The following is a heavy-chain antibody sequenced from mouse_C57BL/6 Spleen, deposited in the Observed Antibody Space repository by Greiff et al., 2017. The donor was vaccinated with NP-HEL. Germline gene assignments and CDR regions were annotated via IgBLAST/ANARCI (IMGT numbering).Heavy chain of an antibody. Sequence: QVQLQQSGAELVKPGASVKISCKASGYAFSSYWMNWVKQRPGKGLEWIGQIYPGDGDTNYNGKFKGKATLTADKSSSTAYMQLSSLTSEDSAVYFCARRVATRAMDYWGQGTSVTVSS. V-gene: IGHV1-80*01. CDR1: GYAFSSYW. CDR2: IYPGDGDT. CDR3: ARRVATRAMDY. J-gene: IGHJ4*01. D-gene: IGHD1-1*01.